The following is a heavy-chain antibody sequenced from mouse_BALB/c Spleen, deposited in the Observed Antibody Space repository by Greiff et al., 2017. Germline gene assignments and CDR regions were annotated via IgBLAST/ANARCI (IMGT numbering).Heavy chain of an antibody. CDR1: GFTFSSYG. CDR3: ARLNYRYDGDYFDY. CDR2: ISSGGSYT. V-gene: IGHV5-6*01. D-gene: IGHD2-14*01. Sequence: EVQGVESGGDLVKPGGSLKLSCAASGFTFSSYGMSWVRQTPDKGLEWVATISSGGSYTYYPDSVKGRFTISRDNAKNTLYLQMSSLKSEDTAMYYCARLNYRYDGDYFDYWGQGTTLTVSS. J-gene: IGHJ2*01.